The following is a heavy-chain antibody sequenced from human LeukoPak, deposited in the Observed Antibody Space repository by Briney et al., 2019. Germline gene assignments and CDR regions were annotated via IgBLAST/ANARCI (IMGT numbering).Heavy chain of an antibody. V-gene: IGHV3-23*01. D-gene: IGHD3-10*01. Sequence: GGSLRLSCAASGFTFSSYAMSWVRQAPGKGLEWVSAISGSGGSTYYVDSVKGRFTISRDNSKNTLYLQMNSLRAEDTAVYYCAKDRISYGSGSYYGTEDWFDPWGQGTLVTVSS. J-gene: IGHJ5*02. CDR3: AKDRISYGSGSYYGTEDWFDP. CDR1: GFTFSSYA. CDR2: ISGSGGST.